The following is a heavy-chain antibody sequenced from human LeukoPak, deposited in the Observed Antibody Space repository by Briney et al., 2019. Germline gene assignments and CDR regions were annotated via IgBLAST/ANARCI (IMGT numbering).Heavy chain of an antibody. CDR2: INDGNGNT. J-gene: IGHJ5*02. CDR3: ARGAKFRSYGSGTYYTSLPFDP. CDR1: GYTFTSYY. Sequence: ASVKVSCKASGYTFTSYYMHWVRQAPGQRLEWMGCINDGNGNTKYSQEFQGRVTITRDTSASTAYMELSSLRSEDMAVYYCARGAKFRSYGSGTYYTSLPFDPWGQGTLVTVSS. V-gene: IGHV1-3*03. D-gene: IGHD3-10*01.